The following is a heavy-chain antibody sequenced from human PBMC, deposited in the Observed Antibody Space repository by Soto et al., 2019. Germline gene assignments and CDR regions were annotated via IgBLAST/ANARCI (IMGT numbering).Heavy chain of an antibody. D-gene: IGHD2-2*01. Sequence: GASVKVSCKASGYTFTSYGISWVRQAPGQGLEWMGWISAYNGNTNYAQKLQGRVTMTTDTSTSTAYMELRSLRSDDTAVYYCARDLGDIVVVPAASDAFDIWGQGTMVT. V-gene: IGHV1-18*01. CDR3: ARDLGDIVVVPAASDAFDI. J-gene: IGHJ3*02. CDR2: ISAYNGNT. CDR1: GYTFTSYG.